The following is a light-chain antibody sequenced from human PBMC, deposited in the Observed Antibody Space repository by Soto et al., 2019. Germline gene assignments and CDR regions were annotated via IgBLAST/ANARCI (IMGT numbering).Light chain of an antibody. CDR1: SSNIGAGYD. CDR3: QSYDSSRSGYVV. J-gene: IGLJ2*01. V-gene: IGLV1-40*01. CDR2: GNS. Sequence: QSVLTQPPSVSGAPGQRVTISCTGSSSNIGAGYDVHWYQQLPGTAPKLLIYGNSNRPSGVPDRFSGSKSGTSASLAITGLQAEDEADDYCQSYDSSRSGYVVFGGGTKVTVL.